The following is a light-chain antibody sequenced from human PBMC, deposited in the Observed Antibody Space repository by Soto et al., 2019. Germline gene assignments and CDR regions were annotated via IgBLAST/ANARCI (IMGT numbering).Light chain of an antibody. CDR3: QQYGSSPLT. J-gene: IGKJ5*01. CDR1: QTVTSN. Sequence: IVMTQSPVTLSVSPWERATLSCRASQTVTSNLAWYQQKPGQPPRLLIYGASTRATGLPDRFSGSGSGTEFTLTISSLQSEDFAVYYCQQYGSSPLTFGGGTRLEIK. V-gene: IGKV3-15*01. CDR2: GAS.